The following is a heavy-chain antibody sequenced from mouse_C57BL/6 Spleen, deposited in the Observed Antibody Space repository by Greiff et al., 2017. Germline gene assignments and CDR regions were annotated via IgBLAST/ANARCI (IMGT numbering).Heavy chain of an antibody. D-gene: IGHD1-1*01. CDR3: ARHTTVVVDYAMDY. J-gene: IGHJ4*01. V-gene: IGHV1-39*01. CDR1: GYSFTDYN. Sequence: EVQVVESGPELVKPGASVKISCKASGYSFTDYNMNWVKQSNGKSLEWIGVINPNYGTTSYNQKFKGKATLTVDQSSSTAYMQLNSLTSEDSAVYYCARHTTVVVDYAMDYWGQGTSVTVSS. CDR2: INPNYGTT.